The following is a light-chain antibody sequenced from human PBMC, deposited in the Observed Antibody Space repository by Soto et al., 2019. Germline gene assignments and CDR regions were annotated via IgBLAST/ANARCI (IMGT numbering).Light chain of an antibody. J-gene: IGKJ4*01. V-gene: IGKV3-20*01. Sequence: EIVLTQSPGTLSLSPGERATLSCRASQSVSSYLAWYQQKPGQAPRLLIYGVSSRATGIPDRVSGSGSGTDFTLTISRLEPEDFAVYNCQQYVTSPLTFGGGTKVDIK. CDR3: QQYVTSPLT. CDR2: GVS. CDR1: QSVSSY.